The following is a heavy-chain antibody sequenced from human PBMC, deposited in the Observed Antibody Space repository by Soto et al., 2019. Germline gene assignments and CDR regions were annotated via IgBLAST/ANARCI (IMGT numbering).Heavy chain of an antibody. V-gene: IGHV1-46*01. CDR3: ARDLFRHTMVRTFGY. D-gene: IGHD3-10*01. J-gene: IGHJ4*02. CDR1: GDTFTSYY. Sequence: GASVKVSCKASGDTFTSYYMHWVRQAPGQGLEWMGIINPSGGSTSYAQKFQGRVTMTRDTSTSTVYMELSSLRSEDTAVYYCARDLFRHTMVRTFGYWGQGTLATVSS. CDR2: INPSGGST.